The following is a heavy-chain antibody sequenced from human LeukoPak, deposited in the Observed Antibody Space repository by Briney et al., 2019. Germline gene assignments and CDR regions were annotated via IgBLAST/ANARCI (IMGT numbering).Heavy chain of an antibody. D-gene: IGHD3-22*01. CDR2: IYYSGST. CDR1: GGSISSYY. CDR3: ARERVRYYDSSGTDAFDI. J-gene: IGHJ3*02. Sequence: SETLSLTCTVSGGSISSYYWSWIRQPPGKGLEWIGYIYYSGSTNYNPSLKSRVTISVDTSKNQFSLKLSSVTAADTAVYYCARERVRYYDSSGTDAFDIWGQGTMVTVSS. V-gene: IGHV4-59*01.